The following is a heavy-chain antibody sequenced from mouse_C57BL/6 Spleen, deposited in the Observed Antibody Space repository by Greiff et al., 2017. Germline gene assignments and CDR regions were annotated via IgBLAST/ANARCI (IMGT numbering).Heavy chain of an antibody. Sequence: LQQSGPGLVKPSQSLSLTCSVLGYSITSGYYWNWFRQSPGNKLEWMGYISYAGSNNYNPSLKNRISITRDTSKNQLFLMLNSVTTEDTATYVCAREDGNSGFADWGQGTLVTVSA. CDR1: GYSITSGYY. CDR3: AREDGNSGFAD. V-gene: IGHV3-6*01. D-gene: IGHD2-3*01. CDR2: ISYAGSN. J-gene: IGHJ3*01.